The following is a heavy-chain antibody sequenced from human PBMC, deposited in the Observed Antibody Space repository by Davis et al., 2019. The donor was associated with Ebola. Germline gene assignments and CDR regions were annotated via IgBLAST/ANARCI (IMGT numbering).Heavy chain of an antibody. V-gene: IGHV3-23*01. D-gene: IGHD2-2*01. CDR3: AKEKDIVVGPLDY. J-gene: IGHJ4*02. CDR1: GFTFSSYA. Sequence: GEPLKISCAASGFTFSSYAMSWVRQAPGKGLEWVSAISGSGGSTYYADSVKGRFTISRDNSKNTLYLQMNSLRAEDTAVYYCAKEKDIVVGPLDYWGQGTLVTVSS. CDR2: ISGSGGST.